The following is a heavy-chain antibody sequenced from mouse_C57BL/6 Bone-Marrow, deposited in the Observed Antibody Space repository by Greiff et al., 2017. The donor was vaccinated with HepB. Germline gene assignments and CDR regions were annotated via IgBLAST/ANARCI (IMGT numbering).Heavy chain of an antibody. V-gene: IGHV5-4*03. CDR2: ISDGGSYT. CDR1: GFTFSSYA. Sequence: EVMLVESGGGLVKPGGSLKLSCAASGFTFSSYAMSWVRQTPEKRLEWVATISDGGSYTYYPDNVKGRFTISRDNAKNNLYLQMSHLKSEDTAMYYCARATIGYYFDYWGQGTTLTVSS. D-gene: IGHD2-14*01. J-gene: IGHJ2*01. CDR3: ARATIGYYFDY.